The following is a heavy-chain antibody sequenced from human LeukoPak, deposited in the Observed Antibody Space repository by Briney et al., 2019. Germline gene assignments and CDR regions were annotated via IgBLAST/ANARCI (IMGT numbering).Heavy chain of an antibody. CDR3: ARDSDSSGHYYMDYFDY. CDR2: ISSSSSYI. D-gene: IGHD3-22*01. J-gene: IGHJ4*02. Sequence: KTGGSLRLSCAASGFTFSTYIMNWVRQAPGKGLEWVSTISSSSSYIYYADSVKGRFTISRDNAWNSLYLQMNSLRAEDTAVYYCARDSDSSGHYYMDYFDYWGQGALVTVSS. V-gene: IGHV3-21*01. CDR1: GFTFSTYI.